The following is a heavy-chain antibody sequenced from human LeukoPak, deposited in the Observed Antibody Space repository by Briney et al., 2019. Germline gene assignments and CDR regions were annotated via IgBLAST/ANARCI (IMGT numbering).Heavy chain of an antibody. D-gene: IGHD3-22*01. CDR3: GRTYYDSGGYGPDS. V-gene: IGHV1-69*05. J-gene: IGHJ4*02. Sequence: SVKVSCKASGGACSSYAIGWVRQAPGQGLEWMGRSIPIFGTANYAQKFQGRVTITTDESTSTAYMELSRLRSEDTNVYSCGRTYYDSGGYGPDSLGQGTLVPVSP. CDR1: GGACSSYA. CDR2: SIPIFGTA.